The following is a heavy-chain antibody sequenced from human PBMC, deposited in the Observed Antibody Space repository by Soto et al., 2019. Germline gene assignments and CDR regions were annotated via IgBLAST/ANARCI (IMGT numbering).Heavy chain of an antibody. Sequence: ASGKVSCKASGYTFTSYGISWVRQAPGQGLEWMGWISAYNGNTNYAQKPQGRVTMTTDTSTSTAYMELRSLRSDDTAVYYCARLGRTGTNRVPHAFDIWGQGTMVTVSS. D-gene: IGHD1-1*01. V-gene: IGHV1-18*01. CDR3: ARLGRTGTNRVPHAFDI. CDR2: ISAYNGNT. CDR1: GYTFTSYG. J-gene: IGHJ3*02.